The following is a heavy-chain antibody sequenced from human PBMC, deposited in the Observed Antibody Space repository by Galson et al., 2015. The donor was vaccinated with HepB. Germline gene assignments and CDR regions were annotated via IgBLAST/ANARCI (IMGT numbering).Heavy chain of an antibody. Sequence: SLRLSCAASGFTFSNYGMHWVRQAPGKGLEWVAVISYDGSNKYYADSVKGRFTISRDNSKNTLYLQMNSLRAEDTAVYYCAKDILPYSYGSCYFDYWGQGTLVTVSS. D-gene: IGHD5-18*01. CDR3: AKDILPYSYGSCYFDY. V-gene: IGHV3-30*18. J-gene: IGHJ4*02. CDR1: GFTFSNYG. CDR2: ISYDGSNK.